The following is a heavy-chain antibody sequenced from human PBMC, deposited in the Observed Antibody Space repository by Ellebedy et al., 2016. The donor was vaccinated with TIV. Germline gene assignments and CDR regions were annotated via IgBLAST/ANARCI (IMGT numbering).Heavy chain of an antibody. CDR3: ARYCNGDYLPFYYYGMDV. CDR2: IYQSGST. D-gene: IGHD4-17*01. Sequence: SETLSLXXTVSGYSISSGYYWGWIRQPPGKGLEWIGSIYQSGSTYYNPSLKSRVTISVDTSKNQFSLKLSSVTAADTAVYYCARYCNGDYLPFYYYGMDVWGQGTTVTVSS. J-gene: IGHJ6*02. CDR1: GYSISSGYY. V-gene: IGHV4-38-2*02.